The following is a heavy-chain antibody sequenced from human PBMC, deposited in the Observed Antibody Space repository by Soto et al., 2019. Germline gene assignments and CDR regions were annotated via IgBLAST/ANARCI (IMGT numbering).Heavy chain of an antibody. CDR2: IYWDDDK. V-gene: IGHV2-5*02. Sequence: QITLKESGPPLVKSTQTLTLTCTFSGFSLSTSGVGVGWIRQPPGKALEWLALIYWDDDKRYSPSLKSRLTITKDTSKNQVVLKMTNMDPVDTATYYCALSTTATGWFDAWGQGTLVTVSS. J-gene: IGHJ5*02. D-gene: IGHD1-1*01. CDR3: ALSTTATGWFDA. CDR1: GFSLSTSGVG.